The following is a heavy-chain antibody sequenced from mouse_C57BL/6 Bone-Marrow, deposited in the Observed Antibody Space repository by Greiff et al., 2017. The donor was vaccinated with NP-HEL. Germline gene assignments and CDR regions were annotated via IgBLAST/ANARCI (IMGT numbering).Heavy chain of an antibody. CDR1: GYTFTSYW. CDR2: IDPSGSYT. CDR3: ARDLYYYAMDY. Sequence: QVQLQQPGAELVMPGASVKLSCKASGYTFTSYWMHWVKQRPGQGLEWIGEIDPSGSYTNYNQKFKGKSTLTVDKSSSTAYMQLSSLTSEDSAVYYCARDLYYYAMDYWGQGTSVTVSA. V-gene: IGHV1-69*01. J-gene: IGHJ4*01.